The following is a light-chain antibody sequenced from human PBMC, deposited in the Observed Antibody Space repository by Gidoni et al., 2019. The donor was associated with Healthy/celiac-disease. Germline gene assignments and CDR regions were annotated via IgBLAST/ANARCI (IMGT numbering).Light chain of an antibody. J-gene: IGLJ1*01. CDR1: SSNIGAVYD. Sequence: QSLLTQPPSVSRSPGQRVTISCTGSSSNIGAVYDVHWYQQLPGKAPKLLIYGNSNRPSGVPDRFSGSKSGTSASLAITGLQAEDEADYYCQSYDSSLSGYVFGTGTKVTVL. V-gene: IGLV1-40*01. CDR3: QSYDSSLSGYV. CDR2: GNS.